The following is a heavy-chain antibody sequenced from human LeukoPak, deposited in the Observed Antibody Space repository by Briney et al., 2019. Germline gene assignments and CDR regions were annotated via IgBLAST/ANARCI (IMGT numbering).Heavy chain of an antibody. J-gene: IGHJ6*03. CDR1: GFTFSDYN. Sequence: GGSLRLSCAASGFTFSDYNMRWIRQAPGKGLEWVSSISRSGSTKYYADSVKGRFTISRDNAKNSLFLQMNSLRAEDTAVYYCAGVLRYCSGGNCYSGGLGYMDVWGKGTTVTISS. V-gene: IGHV3-11*01. CDR3: AGVLRYCSGGNCYSGGLGYMDV. CDR2: ISRSGSTK. D-gene: IGHD2-15*01.